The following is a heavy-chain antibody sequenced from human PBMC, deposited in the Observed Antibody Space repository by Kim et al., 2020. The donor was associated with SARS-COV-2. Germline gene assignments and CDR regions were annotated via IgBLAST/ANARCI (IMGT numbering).Heavy chain of an antibody. Sequence: GGSLRLSCAASGFTFSSCAMNWVRQAPGKGLEWVSVIGGGGGTSYYADSVKGRFTISRDTSKNTLYLQMNSLRAEDTAVYYCAKSLAVHAVDIWGQVTMV. CDR2: IGGGGGTS. CDR1: GFTFSSCA. D-gene: IGHD6-19*01. V-gene: IGHV3-23*01. CDR3: AKSLAVHAVDI. J-gene: IGHJ3*02.